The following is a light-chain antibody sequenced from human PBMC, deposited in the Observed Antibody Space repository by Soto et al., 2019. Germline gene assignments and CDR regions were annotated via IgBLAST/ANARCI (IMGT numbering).Light chain of an antibody. J-gene: IGKJ3*01. CDR1: LSVLYSSNNKNY. CDR3: QQYYSTPVT. V-gene: IGKV4-1*01. Sequence: DIVMTQSPDSLAVSLGERATINCKSSLSVLYSSNNKNYLAWYQQKPGQPPKLLIYWASTRESGVPDRFSGSGSGTDFTLTISSLQAEDVAVYYCQQYYSTPVTFGQGTKVDIK. CDR2: WAS.